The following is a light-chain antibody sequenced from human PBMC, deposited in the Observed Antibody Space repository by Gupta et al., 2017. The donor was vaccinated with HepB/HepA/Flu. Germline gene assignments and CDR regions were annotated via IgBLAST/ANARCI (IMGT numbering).Light chain of an antibody. J-gene: IGKJ3*01. CDR1: QNIYSY. Sequence: DIQMTQAPSSLSASVGDRVNITCRASQNIYSYLNWYLQRPGKAPNLLIYGATSLQHGVPSRYSGSGSGTDFTLTVSSLQPEDFATYFCQQTYTIPQTFGPGTTSGYE. V-gene: IGKV1-39*01. CDR3: QQTYTIPQT. CDR2: GAT.